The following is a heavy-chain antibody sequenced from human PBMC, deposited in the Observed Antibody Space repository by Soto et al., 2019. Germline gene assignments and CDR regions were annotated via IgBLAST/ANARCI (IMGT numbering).Heavy chain of an antibody. Sequence: EVQLLESGGGLVQPGGSLRLSCAASGFTFSSYAMSWVRQAPGKGLEWVSAISGSGGSTYYADSVKGRFTISRDNSKNTLYLQKNSLSSENTAVYYCAKDMSAVGATSTFGYWGQGTLVTVSS. V-gene: IGHV3-23*01. J-gene: IGHJ4*02. D-gene: IGHD1-26*01. CDR3: AKDMSAVGATSTFGY. CDR1: GFTFSSYA. CDR2: ISGSGGST.